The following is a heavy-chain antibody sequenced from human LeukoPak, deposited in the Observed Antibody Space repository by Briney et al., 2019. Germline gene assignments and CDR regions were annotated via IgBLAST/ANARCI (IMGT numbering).Heavy chain of an antibody. V-gene: IGHV4-31*03. CDR2: IFYSGST. CDR1: GGSVSSGGYY. J-gene: IGHJ5*02. CDR3: ARVGSYAGSGYYSHNWFDP. D-gene: IGHD3-22*01. Sequence: SQTLSLTCTVSGGSVSSGGYYWTWLRQHPGTGLEFIGYIFYSGSTYYNPSLKSRVTISLDTSNNQFSLKLSSVTAADTAVYYCARVGSYAGSGYYSHNWFDPWGQGTLVTVSS.